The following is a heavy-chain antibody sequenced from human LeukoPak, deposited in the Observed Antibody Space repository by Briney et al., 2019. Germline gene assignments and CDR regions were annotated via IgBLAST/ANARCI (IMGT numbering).Heavy chain of an antibody. V-gene: IGHV3-30*02. D-gene: IGHD3-10*01. Sequence: PGGSLRLSCAASGFTFSSYGMHWVRQAPGKGLEWVAFIRYDGSNKYYADSVKGRFTISRDNSKDTLYLQMNSLRAEDTAFYYCAKASPGEWSSWDYWGQGTLVTVSS. CDR2: IRYDGSNK. CDR1: GFTFSSYG. CDR3: AKASPGEWSSWDY. J-gene: IGHJ4*02.